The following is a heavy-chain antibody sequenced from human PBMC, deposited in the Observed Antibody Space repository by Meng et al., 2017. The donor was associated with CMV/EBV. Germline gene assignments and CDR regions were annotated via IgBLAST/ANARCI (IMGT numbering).Heavy chain of an antibody. CDR2: INHSGST. CDR1: GGSFSGYY. CDR3: ARDRTRSRDFWSGYYRGIRGYYYGMDV. J-gene: IGHJ6*02. Sequence: SETLSLTCAVYGGSFSGYYWSWIRQPPGKGLEWIGEINHSGSTNYNPSLKSRVTISVDTSKNQFSLKLSSVTAADTAVYYCARDRTRSRDFWSGYYRGIRGYYYGMDVWGQGTTVTVSS. V-gene: IGHV4-34*01. D-gene: IGHD3-3*01.